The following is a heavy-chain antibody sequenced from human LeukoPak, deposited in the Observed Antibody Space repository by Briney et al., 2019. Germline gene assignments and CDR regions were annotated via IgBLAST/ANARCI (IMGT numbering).Heavy chain of an antibody. V-gene: IGHV1-2*04. CDR1: GYTFTGYY. Sequence: ASVKVSCKASGYTFTGYYMHWVRQAPGQGLEWMGWINPNSGGTNYAQKFQGWVTMTRDTSISTAYMELSRLRSDDTAIYYCAREYNAGNANWFDPWGQGTLVTVSS. CDR2: INPNSGGT. D-gene: IGHD1-14*01. J-gene: IGHJ5*02. CDR3: AREYNAGNANWFDP.